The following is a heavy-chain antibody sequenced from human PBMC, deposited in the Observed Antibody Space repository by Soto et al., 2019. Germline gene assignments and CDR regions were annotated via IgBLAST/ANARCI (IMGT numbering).Heavy chain of an antibody. CDR1: GFSFSSYA. Sequence: EVLLLESGGGLVHPGGSLRLSCAGSGFSFSSYAIAWVRQAPGKGLEWVSAISGNAATTSYAESVKGRFAISRDNSKSTLYLQMSSLRVEDTAVYYCARDLFRSASSCYFTWGQGTLVTVSS. CDR3: ARDLFRSASSCYFT. V-gene: IGHV3-23*01. D-gene: IGHD2-2*01. J-gene: IGHJ5*02. CDR2: ISGNAATT.